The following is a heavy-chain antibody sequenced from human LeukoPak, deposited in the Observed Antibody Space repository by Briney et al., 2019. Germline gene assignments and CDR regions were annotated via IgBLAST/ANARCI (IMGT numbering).Heavy chain of an antibody. D-gene: IGHD2-15*01. J-gene: IGHJ4*02. CDR2: ISSSGKRI. CDR3: ARTYCTGGNCYPGIDY. V-gene: IGHV3-48*03. CDR1: GFTFSSYE. Sequence: GGSLRLSCAASGFTFSSYEMNWVRQAPGKGLEWISYISSSGKRIYYADSVKGRFTISRDNAKNSLYLHMNSLTAEDTAAYYYARTYCTGGNCYPGIDYWGQGTLVTVSS.